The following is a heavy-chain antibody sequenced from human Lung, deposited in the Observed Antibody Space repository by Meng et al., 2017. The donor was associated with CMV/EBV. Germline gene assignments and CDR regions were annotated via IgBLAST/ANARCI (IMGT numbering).Heavy chain of an antibody. CDR2: MNPNSGNT. CDR3: ARGKGSYYYYYGMDV. D-gene: IGHD5-18*01. CDR1: GYTFTSYD. V-gene: IGHV1-8*01. J-gene: IGHJ6*02. Sequence: ASVXVSCKASGYTFTSYDINWVRQATGQGLEWMGWMNPNSGNTGYAQKFQGRVTMTRNTSISTAYMELSSLRSEDTAVYYCARGKGSYYYYYGMDVWGQGXTVTVSS.